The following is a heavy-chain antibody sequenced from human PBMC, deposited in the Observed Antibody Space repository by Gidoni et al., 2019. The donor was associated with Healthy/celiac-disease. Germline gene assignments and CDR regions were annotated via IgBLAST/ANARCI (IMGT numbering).Heavy chain of an antibody. CDR2: ISSSSSYI. D-gene: IGHD3-22*01. J-gene: IGHJ4*02. Sequence: EVQLVSSGGGLVKPGGSLRLSCAASGFTFSSYSMNWVRQAPGKGLEWVSSISSSSSYIYYADSVKGRFTISRDNAKNSLYLQMNSLRAEDTAVYYCARDDGTYYYDSSGYYYDLWGQGTLVTVSS. CDR3: ARDDGTYYYDSSGYYYDL. V-gene: IGHV3-21*01. CDR1: GFTFSSYS.